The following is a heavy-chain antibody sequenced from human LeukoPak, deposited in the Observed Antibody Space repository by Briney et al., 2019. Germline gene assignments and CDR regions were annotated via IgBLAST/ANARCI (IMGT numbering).Heavy chain of an antibody. V-gene: IGHV3-66*01. CDR3: ARDEWGGWFDP. Sequence: GGSLRLSCAASGFTVSSNYMSWVRQAPGKGLEWVSVIYSGGSTYYADSVKGRFTISRDNSKNTLYLQMNSLRAEDTAVYYCARDEWGGWFDPWGQGTLVTVSS. J-gene: IGHJ5*02. CDR1: GFTVSSNY. D-gene: IGHD3-10*01. CDR2: IYSGGST.